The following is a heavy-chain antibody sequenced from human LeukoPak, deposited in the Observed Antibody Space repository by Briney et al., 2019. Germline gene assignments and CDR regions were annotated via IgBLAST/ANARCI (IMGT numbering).Heavy chain of an antibody. Sequence: ASVKVSCKASGGTFSSYAISWVRQAPGQGLEWMGGIIPIFGTANYAQKFQGRVTITTDESTSTAYMELSSLRSKDTAVYYCARKKGAVDAFDIWGQGTMVTVSS. D-gene: IGHD1-26*01. CDR2: IIPIFGTA. V-gene: IGHV1-69*05. CDR3: ARKKGAVDAFDI. J-gene: IGHJ3*02. CDR1: GGTFSSYA.